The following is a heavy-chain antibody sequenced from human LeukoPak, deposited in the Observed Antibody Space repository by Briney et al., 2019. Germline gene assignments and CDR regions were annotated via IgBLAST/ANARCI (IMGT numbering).Heavy chain of an antibody. J-gene: IGHJ4*02. D-gene: IGHD6-19*01. Sequence: QPGGSLRLSCAASGFTFSSYAMHWVRQAPGKGLEWVAVISYDGSNKYYADSVKGRFTISRDNSKSTLYLQMNSLRAEDTAVYYCARDVRRRAVAGTFDYWGQGTLVTVSS. CDR3: ARDVRRRAVAGTFDY. CDR2: ISYDGSNK. V-gene: IGHV3-30-3*01. CDR1: GFTFSSYA.